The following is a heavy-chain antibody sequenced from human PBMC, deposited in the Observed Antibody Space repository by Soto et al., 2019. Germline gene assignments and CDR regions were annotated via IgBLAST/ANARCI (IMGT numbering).Heavy chain of an antibody. Sequence: QVQLVQSGAEEKKPGASVKVSCKASGYTFTSYAMHWVRQAPGQRLEWMGWINAGNGNTKYSQKFQGRVTITRDTSASTAYMELSSLRSEDTAVHYSASAWLVVTAPYYWGQGTMVTVSS. J-gene: IGHJ4*02. D-gene: IGHD2-21*02. V-gene: IGHV1-3*05. CDR1: GYTFTSYA. CDR3: ASAWLVVTAPYY. CDR2: INAGNGNT.